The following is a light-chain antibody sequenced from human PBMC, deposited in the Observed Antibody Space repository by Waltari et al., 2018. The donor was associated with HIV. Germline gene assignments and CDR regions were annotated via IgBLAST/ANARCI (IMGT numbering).Light chain of an antibody. CDR1: SRYVASYNL. V-gene: IGLV2-23*02. Sequence: QSALPQPASVSGSPGQSITIPCTGTSRYVASYNLVPWYQHHPGKAPKVMIYAVTKRPSGVSDRFSGSKSGNTASLTISGLQAEDEADYYCCSYAGTSTYVFGTGTKVTVL. CDR2: AVT. J-gene: IGLJ1*01. CDR3: CSYAGTSTYV.